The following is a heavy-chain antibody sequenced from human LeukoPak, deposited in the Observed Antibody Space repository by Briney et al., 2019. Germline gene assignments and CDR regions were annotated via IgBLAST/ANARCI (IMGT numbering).Heavy chain of an antibody. J-gene: IGHJ4*02. Sequence: GASLKVSCKASGYTFTGYWIRWVRQPPGQGLEWMGWMNPNSGDTNSAQRFQGRVTLTRDTSISTAYLELSSLRSDDTAIYYCARDLGSGWIIVDYWGQGTLVTVSS. V-gene: IGHV1-2*02. CDR1: GYTFTGYW. D-gene: IGHD6-19*01. CDR2: MNPNSGDT. CDR3: ARDLGSGWIIVDY.